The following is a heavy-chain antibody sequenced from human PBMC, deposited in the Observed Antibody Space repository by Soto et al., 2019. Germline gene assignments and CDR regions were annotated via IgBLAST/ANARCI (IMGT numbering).Heavy chain of an antibody. CDR2: INAGNGNT. D-gene: IGHD2-2*01. Sequence: ASVKVSCKASGYTFTSYAMHWVRQAPGQRLEWMGWINAGNGNTKYSQKFQGRVTITRDTSASTAYMELSSLRSEDTAVYYCARSYTPSVVPAAKVALHPWGQGTLVTVSS. V-gene: IGHV1-3*01. J-gene: IGHJ5*02. CDR3: ARSYTPSVVPAAKVALHP. CDR1: GYTFTSYA.